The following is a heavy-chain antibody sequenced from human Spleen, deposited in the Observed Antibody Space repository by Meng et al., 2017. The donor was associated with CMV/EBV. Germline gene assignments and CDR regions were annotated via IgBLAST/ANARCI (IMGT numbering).Heavy chain of an antibody. V-gene: IGHV3-53*01. D-gene: IGHD3-9*01. J-gene: IGHJ4*02. Sequence: GESLKISCAASGFTVSSNYMSWVRQAPGKGLEWVSVIYRVGSTYYADSVEGRFTISRDNSKNTLYLQMDSLTAEDTAVYYCARYDYSYYDVLTGSSSFDSWGQGTLVTVSS. CDR3: ARYDYSYYDVLTGSSSFDS. CDR1: GFTVSSNY. CDR2: IYRVGST.